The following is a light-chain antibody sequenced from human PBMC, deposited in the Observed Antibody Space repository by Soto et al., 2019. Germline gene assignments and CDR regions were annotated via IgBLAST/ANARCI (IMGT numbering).Light chain of an antibody. V-gene: IGKV2-30*01. Sequence: DVVLTQSPVSLPVTLGQPASISCRSSQSLLYSDGKTYLNWFHQRPGQSPRRLIYQVSIRDSGDPVRFSGSGSGTDFTLHISRVEAGDRGVYYCMQSIHWQVTFGPGTKGYIK. J-gene: IGKJ3*01. CDR1: QSLLYSDGKTY. CDR2: QVS. CDR3: MQSIHWQVT.